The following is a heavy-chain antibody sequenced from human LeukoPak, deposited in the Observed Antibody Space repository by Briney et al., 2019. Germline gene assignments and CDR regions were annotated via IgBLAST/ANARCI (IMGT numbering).Heavy chain of an antibody. J-gene: IGHJ4*02. V-gene: IGHV1-24*01. D-gene: IGHD1-26*01. CDR3: ASSVGATSDFDY. CDR2: FDPEDGET. Sequence: EASVTVSCKVSGYTLTELSMHWVRQAPGKGPEWMGGFDPEDGETIYAQKFQGRVTMTEDTSTDTAYMELSSLRSEDTAVYYCASSVGATSDFDYWGQGTLVTVSS. CDR1: GYTLTELS.